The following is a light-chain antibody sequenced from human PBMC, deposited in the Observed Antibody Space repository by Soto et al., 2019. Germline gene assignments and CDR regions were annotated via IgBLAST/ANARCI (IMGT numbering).Light chain of an antibody. CDR1: SSDVGGYNH. CDR2: AVS. V-gene: IGLV2-14*01. J-gene: IGLJ2*01. Sequence: QSVLTQPASVSGSPGQSITISCTGTSSDVGGYNHVSWYQHSPGKAPKLILFAVSDRPXGVSHRFSGSKSGNTASLTISGXXXXXXXDYYCCSYTSLSTVVFGGGTQLTVL. CDR3: CSYTSLSTVV.